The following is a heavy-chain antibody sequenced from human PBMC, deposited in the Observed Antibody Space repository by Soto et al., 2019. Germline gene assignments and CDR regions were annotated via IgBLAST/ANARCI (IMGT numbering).Heavy chain of an antibody. CDR3: AHRALYYDFWSGYYTGEVNNWFDP. J-gene: IGHJ5*02. V-gene: IGHV2-5*02. CDR2: IYWDDDK. CDR1: GFSLSNSGVG. Sequence: ESVPTLEKPTETLTLSFTFSGFSLSNSGVGVGWIRQPPGKALEWLALIYWDDDKRYSPSLKSRLTITKDTSKNQVVLTMTNMDPVDTATYYCAHRALYYDFWSGYYTGEVNNWFDPWGQGTLVTVSS. D-gene: IGHD3-3*01.